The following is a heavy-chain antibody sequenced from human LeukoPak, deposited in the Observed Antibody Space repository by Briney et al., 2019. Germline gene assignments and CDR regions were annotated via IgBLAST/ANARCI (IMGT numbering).Heavy chain of an antibody. Sequence: PGGSLRLSCAASGFTFSSYAMSWVRQAPGKGLEWVSAISGSGGGTYYADSVKGRFTISRDNSKNTLYLQMNSLRAEDTAVYYCAKPSPFPGIAAAGTQWFDPWGQGTLVTVSS. CDR3: AKPSPFPGIAAAGTQWFDP. CDR1: GFTFSSYA. J-gene: IGHJ5*02. D-gene: IGHD6-13*01. CDR2: ISGSGGGT. V-gene: IGHV3-23*01.